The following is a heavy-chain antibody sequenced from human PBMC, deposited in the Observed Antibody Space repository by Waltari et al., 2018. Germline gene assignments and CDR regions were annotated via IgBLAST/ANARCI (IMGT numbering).Heavy chain of an antibody. CDR1: GYTFTGYY. CDR3: ARDKAAAGTVDY. Sequence: QVQLVQSGAEVKKPGASVKVSCKASGYTFTGYYMHWVRQAPGQGLEWMGWINPNRGGTNYAQKFQGRVTMTRDTSISTAYMELSRLRSDDTAVYYCARDKAAAGTVDYWGQGTLVTVSS. J-gene: IGHJ4*02. CDR2: INPNRGGT. D-gene: IGHD6-13*01. V-gene: IGHV1-2*02.